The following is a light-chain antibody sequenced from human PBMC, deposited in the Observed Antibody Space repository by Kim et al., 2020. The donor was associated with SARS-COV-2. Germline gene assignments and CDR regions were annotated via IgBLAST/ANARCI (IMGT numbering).Light chain of an antibody. J-gene: IGLJ1*01. CDR2: SNN. CDR1: STNIDSNT. Sequence: QRVTISCSGSSTNIDSNTVNWYQQHPGTAPKLLIYSNNQRPSGVPDRFSGSKSGTSASLAISGLQSEDEADYYGAAWDDSLNGHYVFGTGTKVTVL. V-gene: IGLV1-44*01. CDR3: AAWDDSLNGHYV.